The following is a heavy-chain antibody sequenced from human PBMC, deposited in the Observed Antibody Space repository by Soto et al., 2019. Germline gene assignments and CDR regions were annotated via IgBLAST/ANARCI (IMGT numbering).Heavy chain of an antibody. CDR3: ARVMEGQKGKAFDI. CDR1: GGSFSGYY. CDR2: INHSGST. J-gene: IGHJ3*02. D-gene: IGHD1-1*01. Sequence: PSETLSLTCAVYGGSFSGYYWSWIRQPPGKGLEWIGEINHSGSTNYNPSLKSRVTISVDTSKNQFSLKLSSVTAADTAVYYCARVMEGQKGKAFDIWGQGTMVTVS. V-gene: IGHV4-34*01.